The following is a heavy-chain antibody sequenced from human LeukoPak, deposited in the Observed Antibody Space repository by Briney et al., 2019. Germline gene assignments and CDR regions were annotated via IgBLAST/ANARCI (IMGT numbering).Heavy chain of an antibody. CDR3: ARDSMVAVAGPPFDY. D-gene: IGHD6-19*01. CDR2: ISSSSSYI. CDR1: GFTFSSYS. J-gene: IGHJ4*02. Sequence: GGSLRLSCAASGFTFSSYSMNWVRQAPGEGLEWVSSISSSSSYIYYADSVKGRFTISRDNAKNSLYLQMNSLRAEDTAVYYCARDSMVAVAGPPFDYWGQGTLVAVSS. V-gene: IGHV3-21*01.